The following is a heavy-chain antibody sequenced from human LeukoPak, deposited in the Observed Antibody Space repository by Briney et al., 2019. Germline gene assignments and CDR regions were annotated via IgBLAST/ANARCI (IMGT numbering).Heavy chain of an antibody. CDR2: ISGSGGST. V-gene: IGHV3-23*01. Sequence: GGSLRLSCAASGFTFSSYAMSWVRQAPGKGLEWVSAISGSGGSTYYADSVKGRFTISRDNSKNALYLQMDSLRADDTAVYYCARAKGCSSTSCYSYYFDYWGQGTLVTVSS. D-gene: IGHD2-2*01. J-gene: IGHJ4*02. CDR1: GFTFSSYA. CDR3: ARAKGCSSTSCYSYYFDY.